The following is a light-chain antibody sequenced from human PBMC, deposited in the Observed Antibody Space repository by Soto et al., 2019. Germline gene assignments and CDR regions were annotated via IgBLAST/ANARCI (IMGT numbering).Light chain of an antibody. CDR2: WAS. J-gene: IGKJ4*01. V-gene: IGKV4-1*01. CDR3: HHYLDIPLT. CDR1: QSVLSTSNNRDY. Sequence: DIVMTQSPHSLAVSLGERATINCKSSQSVLSTSNNRDYLAWYQQKPGQPPKLLINWASTRLSGVPDRFSGSGSGTDFTLTISSLPVEDVAVYYCHHYLDIPLTFGGGTRVEIK.